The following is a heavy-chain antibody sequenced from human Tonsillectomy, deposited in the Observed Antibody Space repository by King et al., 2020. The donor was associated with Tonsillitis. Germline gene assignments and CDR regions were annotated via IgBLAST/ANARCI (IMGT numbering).Heavy chain of an antibody. Sequence: VQLVESGAEVKKPGASVTVSCKASGYTVTNYGISWVRQAPGQGLEWMGWINPYNGNTKYAQKVQGRVTMTTDTSTSTAYMELRSLRSDDAAVYYCAREAYSNYVFDYWGQGTLVTVSS. CDR2: INPYNGNT. J-gene: IGHJ4*02. V-gene: IGHV1-18*04. CDR1: GYTVTNYG. CDR3: AREAYSNYVFDY. D-gene: IGHD4-11*01.